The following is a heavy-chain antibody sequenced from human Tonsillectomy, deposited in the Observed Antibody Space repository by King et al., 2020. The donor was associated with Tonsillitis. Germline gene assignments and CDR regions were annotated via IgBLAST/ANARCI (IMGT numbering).Heavy chain of an antibody. CDR2: TSNDGSNK. V-gene: IGHV3-30*18. CDR1: GFTFSSYD. J-gene: IGHJ6*02. Sequence: VQLVESGGGVVQPGRSLRLSCAASGFTFSSYDMHWVRQAPGTGLEWVAVTSNDGSNKYYADSVKGRFTISRDNFKNTLYLQMNSLRAEDTAVYYCAKVLTAVAGVAYYSGMDVWGQGTTVTVSS. CDR3: AKVLTAVAGVAYYSGMDV. D-gene: IGHD6-19*01.